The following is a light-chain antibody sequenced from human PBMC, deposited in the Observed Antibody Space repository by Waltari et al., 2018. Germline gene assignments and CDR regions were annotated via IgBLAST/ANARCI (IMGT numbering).Light chain of an antibody. CDR3: QQRSNWPPYT. J-gene: IGKJ2*01. Sequence: EIVLTQSPATLSLSPGERATLTFRASQRVSSYLAWYQQKPGQAHRLLIYDASNRATGIPARFSGSGSGTDFTLTISSLEPEDFAVYYCQQRSNWPPYTFGQGTKLEIK. CDR2: DAS. CDR1: QRVSSY. V-gene: IGKV3-11*01.